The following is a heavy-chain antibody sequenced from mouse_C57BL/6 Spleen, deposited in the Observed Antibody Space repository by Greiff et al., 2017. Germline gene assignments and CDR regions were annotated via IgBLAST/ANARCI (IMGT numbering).Heavy chain of an antibody. CDR1: GYTFTEYT. J-gene: IGHJ4*01. Sequence: QVQLQQSGAELVKPGASVKLSCKASGYTFTEYTIHWVKQRPGQGLEWIGWFYPGSGSIKYNEKFKDKATLTADKSSSTVYMELSRLTSEDSAVYVCARHEGGYYSSYFYAMDYWGQGTSVTVSS. D-gene: IGHD2-5*01. V-gene: IGHV1-62-2*01. CDR3: ARHEGGYYSSYFYAMDY. CDR2: FYPGSGSI.